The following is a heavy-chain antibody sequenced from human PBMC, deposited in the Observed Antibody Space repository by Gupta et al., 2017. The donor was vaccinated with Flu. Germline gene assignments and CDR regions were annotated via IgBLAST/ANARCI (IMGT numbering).Heavy chain of an antibody. Sequence: QVQLQESGPGLVKPSGTLSLTCAASSGSISSANWWSWVRRPPGKGLEWIGEIHHSGSTNYNPTLTSRVTISVDKSKNQFSLKLNSMTAADTAVYYCARSSLPDYWGQGTLVTVSS. CDR3: ARSSLPDY. CDR2: IHHSGST. V-gene: IGHV4-4*02. CDR1: SGSISSANW. J-gene: IGHJ4*02. D-gene: IGHD6-6*01.